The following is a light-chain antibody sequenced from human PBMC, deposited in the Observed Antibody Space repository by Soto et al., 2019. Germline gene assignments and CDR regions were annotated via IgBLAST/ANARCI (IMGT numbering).Light chain of an antibody. CDR3: QQSYSTPRP. CDR1: QSISSY. V-gene: IGKV1-39*01. Sequence: DIQMTQSPSSLSASVGDRVTITCRASQSISSYLNWYQQKPGKAPKLLIYAASSLHSGVPSRFSGSGSGTDFTLTISSLQPEDFATYYCQQSYSTPRPFGQGTKLEIK. J-gene: IGKJ2*01. CDR2: AAS.